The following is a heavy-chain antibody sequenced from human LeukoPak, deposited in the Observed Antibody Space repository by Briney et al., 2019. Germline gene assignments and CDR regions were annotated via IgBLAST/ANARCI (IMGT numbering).Heavy chain of an antibody. CDR2: FDPEDGET. V-gene: IGHV1-24*01. Sequence: ASVKVSCKVSGYTLTELSMHWVRQAPGKGLEWMGGFDPEDGETTYAQKFQGRVTMTEDTSTDTAYMELSSLRSEDTAVYYCARETRQSYGLLQDFDYWGQGTLVTVSS. D-gene: IGHD2-15*01. CDR3: ARETRQSYGLLQDFDY. J-gene: IGHJ4*02. CDR1: GYTLTELS.